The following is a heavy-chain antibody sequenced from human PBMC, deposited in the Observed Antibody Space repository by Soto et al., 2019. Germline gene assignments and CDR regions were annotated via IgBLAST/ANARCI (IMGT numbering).Heavy chain of an antibody. CDR1: GGTFSSYA. CDR3: ARDRSRGGDSYGFPRFDY. CDR2: IIPIFGTA. D-gene: IGHD5-18*01. J-gene: IGHJ4*02. Sequence: QVQLVQSGAEVKKPGSSVKVSCKASGGTFSSYAISWVRQAPGQGLEWMGGIIPIFGTANYAQKFQGRVTITADESTSTAYMELSSLRSEDTAVYYCARDRSRGGDSYGFPRFDYWGQGTLVTVSS. V-gene: IGHV1-69*12.